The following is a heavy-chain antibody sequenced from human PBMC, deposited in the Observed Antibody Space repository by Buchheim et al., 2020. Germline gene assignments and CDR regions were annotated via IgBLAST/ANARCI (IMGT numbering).Heavy chain of an antibody. J-gene: IGHJ4*02. CDR3: AKELTFYGDYDYFDH. V-gene: IGHV3-23*01. D-gene: IGHD4-17*01. Sequence: EVQLLESGGGLVQPGGSLRLSCAASGFSFSSYAMSWVRQAPGKGLQWVAVISGSGGSTYYADSVKGRFTISRDNSKNKLYLRLNSLRVDDTAAYYCAKELTFYGDYDYFDHWGQGTL. CDR1: GFSFSSYA. CDR2: ISGSGGST.